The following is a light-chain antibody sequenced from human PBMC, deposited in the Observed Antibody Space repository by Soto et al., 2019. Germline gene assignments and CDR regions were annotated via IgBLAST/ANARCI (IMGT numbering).Light chain of an antibody. V-gene: IGLV1-51*01. Sequence: QSVLTQPPSVSAAPGQKVTISCSGSSSNIGNNYVFWYQQLPGTAPKLLIYDNNQRPSGIPDRFSAFKSGTSATLAITGLQTGDEADYYCGTWDSSLSAGVFGGGTKLTVL. CDR2: DNN. J-gene: IGLJ3*02. CDR1: SSNIGNNY. CDR3: GTWDSSLSAGV.